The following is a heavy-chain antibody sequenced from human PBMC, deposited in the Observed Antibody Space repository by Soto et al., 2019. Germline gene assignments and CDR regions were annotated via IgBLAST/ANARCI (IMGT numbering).Heavy chain of an antibody. Sequence: GGSLRLSCAASGFTFSNYAMGWVRQAPGKGLEWVSSIDGSGYSTYYAESVKGRFTISRDNSKSTLYLQMNSLRTENTAVYYCAKDNLAPYSSRREIRFDPWGQGTQVTVSS. J-gene: IGHJ5*02. V-gene: IGHV3-23*01. CDR1: GFTFSNYA. CDR3: AKDNLAPYSSRREIRFDP. D-gene: IGHD6-19*01. CDR2: IDGSGYST.